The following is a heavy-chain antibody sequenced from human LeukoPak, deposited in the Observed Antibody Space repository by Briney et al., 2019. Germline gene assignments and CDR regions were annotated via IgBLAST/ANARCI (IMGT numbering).Heavy chain of an antibody. CDR2: IYPRDGST. CDR3: ARDQEGFDY. J-gene: IGHJ4*02. Sequence: ASVKVSCTASGYTFTSNYIHWVRPAPGQGLEWMGMIYPRDGSTSYAQKFQGRVTVTRDTSTSTVHMELSGLRSEDTAVYYCARDQEGFDYWGQGTLVTVSS. CDR1: GYTFTSNY. V-gene: IGHV1-46*01.